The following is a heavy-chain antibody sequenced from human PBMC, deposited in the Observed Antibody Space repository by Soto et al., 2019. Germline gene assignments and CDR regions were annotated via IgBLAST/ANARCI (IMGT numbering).Heavy chain of an antibody. V-gene: IGHV5-51*03. CDR2: IYPGDSDT. CDR1: GYSFTSYW. Sequence: EVQLVQSGAEVKKPGESLKISCKGSGYSFTSYWIGWVRQMPGKGLEWMGIIYPGDSDTRYSPSFQGQVTISADKSISTAYLQWSSLKASDTAMYYCARRKPSDYDILTGYYLNRDLYDYIWGSYRYTTGWFDPWGQGTLVTVSS. D-gene: IGHD3-16*02. CDR3: ARRKPSDYDILTGYYLNRDLYDYIWGSYRYTTGWFDP. J-gene: IGHJ5*02.